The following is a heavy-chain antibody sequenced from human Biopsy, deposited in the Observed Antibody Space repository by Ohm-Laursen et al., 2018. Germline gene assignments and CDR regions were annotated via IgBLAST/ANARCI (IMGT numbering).Heavy chain of an antibody. CDR1: GGSISSGGYY. CDR3: VRDRRDWYEP. Sequence: TLSPTCSVSGGSISSGGYYWSWIRQFPGKGLELLGYIYNVESTYYNPSLKSRVLISGDASRNQYSLKLTSVTAADTAVYYCVRDRRDWYEPWGQGTLVTVSS. J-gene: IGHJ5*02. CDR2: IYNVEST. V-gene: IGHV4-31*03.